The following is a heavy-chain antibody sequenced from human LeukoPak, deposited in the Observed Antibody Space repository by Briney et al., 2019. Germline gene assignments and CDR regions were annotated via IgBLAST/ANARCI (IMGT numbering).Heavy chain of an antibody. V-gene: IGHV4-34*01. J-gene: IGHJ1*01. CDR1: GGSLSAYY. CDR3: ARYLDYGGNSRVFQH. CDR2: INHGGST. D-gene: IGHD4-23*01. Sequence: PSETLSLTCAVYGGSLSAYYWTWIRQPPGKGLEWIGEINHGGSTNYNPSLKSRVTISIDTSKNQFSLKLSSVTAADTAFYYCARYLDYGGNSRVFQHWGQGTLVTVSS.